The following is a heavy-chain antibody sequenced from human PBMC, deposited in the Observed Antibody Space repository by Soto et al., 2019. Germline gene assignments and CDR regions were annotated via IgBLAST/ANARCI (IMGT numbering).Heavy chain of an antibody. J-gene: IGHJ5*02. Sequence: SETLSLTCTVSGGSISSGGYYWSWIRQNPGKGLEWIGYTYNSVSTYYNPSLKSRVTISVDTSKNQFSLKLTSVTTEDCAVYYCARDLYTDRIAVAVSWGQGVLVTVS. D-gene: IGHD6-19*01. CDR3: ARDLYTDRIAVAVS. CDR2: TYNSVST. V-gene: IGHV4-31*02. CDR1: GGSISSGGYY.